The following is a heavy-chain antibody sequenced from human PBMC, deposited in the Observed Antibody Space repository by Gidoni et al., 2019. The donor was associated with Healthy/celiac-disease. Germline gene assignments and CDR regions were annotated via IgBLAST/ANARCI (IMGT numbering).Heavy chain of an antibody. CDR2: ISWNSGSI. D-gene: IGHD3-22*01. CDR3: AKGFSSEGWWFDP. V-gene: IGHV3-9*01. Sequence: VSGISWNSGSIGYADSVKGRFTISRDNAKNSLYLQMNSLRAEDTALYYCAKGFSSEGWWFDPWGQGTLVTVSS. J-gene: IGHJ5*02.